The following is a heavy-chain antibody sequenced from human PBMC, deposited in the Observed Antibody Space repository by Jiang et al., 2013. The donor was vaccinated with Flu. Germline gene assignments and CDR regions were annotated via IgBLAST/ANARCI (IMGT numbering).Heavy chain of an antibody. J-gene: IGHJ6*03. CDR1: GFTFSSYE. D-gene: IGHD2-2*01. CDR2: ISSSGSTI. V-gene: IGHV3-48*03. CDR3: ARGYCSSTSCYQLYYYMDV. Sequence: SLRLSCAASGFTFSSYEMNWVRQAPGKGLEWVSYISSSGSTIYYADSVKGRFTISRDNAKNSLYLQMNSLRAEDTAVYYCARGYCSSTSCYQLYYYMDVWGKGTTVTVSS.